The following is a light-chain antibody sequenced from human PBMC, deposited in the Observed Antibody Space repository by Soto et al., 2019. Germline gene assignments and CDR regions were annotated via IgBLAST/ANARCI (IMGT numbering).Light chain of an antibody. J-gene: IGKJ2*01. CDR3: QQYNSWPPYT. CDR2: GAS. V-gene: IGKV3-15*01. Sequence: EIVMTQSPANLSVSPGERATLSCRASQSVSSNLAWYQQKPGQAPSLLISGASTRATGIPGRFSGSGSGTEFTLTFSSLQSEDFAVYYCQQYNSWPPYTFGQGTKLEIK. CDR1: QSVSSN.